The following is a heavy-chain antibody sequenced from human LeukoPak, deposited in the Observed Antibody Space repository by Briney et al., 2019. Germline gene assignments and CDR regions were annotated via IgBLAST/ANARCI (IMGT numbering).Heavy chain of an antibody. Sequence: SETLSLTCAVYGGSFSGYYWSWIRQPPGKGLEWIGEINHSGSTNYNPSLKSRVTISVDTSKNQFSLKLSSVTAADTAVYYCARVQPHEHYLYWGQGTLVTVSS. J-gene: IGHJ4*02. CDR2: INHSGST. CDR3: ARVQPHEHYLY. V-gene: IGHV4-34*01. CDR1: GGSFSGYY. D-gene: IGHD1/OR15-1a*01.